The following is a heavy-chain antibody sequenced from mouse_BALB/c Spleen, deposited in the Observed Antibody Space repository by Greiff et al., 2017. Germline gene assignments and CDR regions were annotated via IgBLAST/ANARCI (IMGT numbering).Heavy chain of an antibody. CDR3: ARRGYYLDY. CDR2: INPGSGGT. J-gene: IGHJ2*01. Sequence: VQLQQSGAELVRPGTSVKVSCKASGYAFTNYLIEWVKQRPGQGLEWIGVINPGSGGTNYNEKFKGKATLTADKSSSTAYMQLSSLTSDDSAVYFCARRGYYLDYWGQGTTLTVSS. CDR1: GYAFTNYL. V-gene: IGHV1-54*03.